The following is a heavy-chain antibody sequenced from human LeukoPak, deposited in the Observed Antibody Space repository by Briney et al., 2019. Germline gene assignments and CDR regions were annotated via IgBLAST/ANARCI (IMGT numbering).Heavy chain of an antibody. CDR2: ISGSGGST. V-gene: IGHV3-23*01. J-gene: IGHJ4*02. CDR1: GFTFSSYA. D-gene: IGHD2-2*01. Sequence: GGSLRLSCAASGFTFSSYAMSWVRQAPGKGLEWVSAISGSGGSTYYADSVKGRFTISRDNSKNTLYLQINSLRAEDTAVYYCAKGIGNVVVVPAAPDDYWGQGTLVTVSS. CDR3: AKGIGNVVVVPAAPDDY.